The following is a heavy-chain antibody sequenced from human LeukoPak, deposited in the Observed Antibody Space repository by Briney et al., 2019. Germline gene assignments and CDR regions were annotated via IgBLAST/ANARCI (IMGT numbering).Heavy chain of an antibody. J-gene: IGHJ4*02. D-gene: IGHD3-10*01. CDR1: GYTFTGYY. Sequence: ASVKVSCKASGYTFTGYYMHWVRQAPGQGLEWVGWINPNSGGTNYAQKFQGRVTMTRDTPISTAYMELSRLRSDDTAVYYCARDPYGSGSYTNWGQGTLVTVSS. CDR3: ARDPYGSGSYTN. CDR2: INPNSGGT. V-gene: IGHV1-2*02.